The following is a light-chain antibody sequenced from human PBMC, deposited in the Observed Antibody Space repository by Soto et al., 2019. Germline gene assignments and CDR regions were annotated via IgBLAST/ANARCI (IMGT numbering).Light chain of an antibody. CDR1: QSIGSG. J-gene: IGKJ2*01. CDR3: QQYNDFQYT. Sequence: DIQMTQSPSTLSASVGDGVTITCRASQSIGSGLAWYQQRPGKAPKLLIYKATNLQEGVPSRFSGSGSGTDFSLTISSLXXXXXXXYYCQQYNDFQYTFGQGTKLEI. V-gene: IGKV1-5*03. CDR2: KAT.